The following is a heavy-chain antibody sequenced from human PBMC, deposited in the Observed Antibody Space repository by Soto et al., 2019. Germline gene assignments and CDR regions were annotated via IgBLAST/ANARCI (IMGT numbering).Heavy chain of an antibody. V-gene: IGHV3-23*01. CDR3: AKDEVYDHWYFDY. Sequence: EVQLLESGGGLVQPGGSQSLSCAASGFTFNYFAMSWVRQAPGKGLEWVATINGPGYITYYADSVTGRFTISRDNSNNTLSLQMNRLSPEDTAIYYCAKDEVYDHWYFDYWGRGTLVTVSS. D-gene: IGHD1-20*01. J-gene: IGHJ4*02. CDR1: GFTFNYFA. CDR2: INGPGYIT.